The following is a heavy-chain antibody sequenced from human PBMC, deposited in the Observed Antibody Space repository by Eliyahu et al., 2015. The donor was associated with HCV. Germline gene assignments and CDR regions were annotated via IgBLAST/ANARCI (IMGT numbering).Heavy chain of an antibody. D-gene: IGHD5-24*01. V-gene: IGHV3-33*01. CDR2: IRYDGDNQ. Sequence: FTFRSYGMHWVRQAPGKGLEWVATIRYDGDNQYYADSVKGRFTISRDISRNTLYLQMNSLRVDDTAVYYCARGRDGFNAGFYYGMDVWGQGTTVTVSS. J-gene: IGHJ6*02. CDR3: ARGRDGFNAGFYYGMDV. CDR1: FTFRSYG.